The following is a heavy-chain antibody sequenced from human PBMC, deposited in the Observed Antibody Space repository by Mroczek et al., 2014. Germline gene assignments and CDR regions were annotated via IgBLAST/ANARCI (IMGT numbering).Heavy chain of an antibody. CDR1: GGSISSGSYY. J-gene: IGHJ4*02. CDR3: AAVYGDYSFDY. D-gene: IGHD4-17*01. CDR2: IYTSGST. V-gene: IGHV4-61*02. Sequence: VQLLESGPGLVKPSQTLSLTCTVSGGSISSGSYYWSWIRQPAGKGLEWIGRIYTSGSTNYNPSLKSRVTISVDTSKNQFSLKLSSVTAADTAVYYCAAVYGDYSFDYWGQGTLVTVSS.